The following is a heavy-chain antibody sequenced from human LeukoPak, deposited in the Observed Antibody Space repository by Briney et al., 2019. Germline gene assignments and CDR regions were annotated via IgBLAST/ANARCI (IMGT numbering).Heavy chain of an antibody. Sequence: SETLSLTCAVYGDSFSVYYWSWIRQSPGKGLEWIGEIHQSGSTNYNPSLKSRIVMSVDTSKNQFSLKMRSVTAADTAVYYCARPRYCMSTSCPDPQFEHWGQGTLVTVSS. CDR3: ARPRYCMSTSCPDPQFEH. D-gene: IGHD2-2*01. J-gene: IGHJ4*02. V-gene: IGHV4-34*01. CDR1: GDSFSVYY. CDR2: IHQSGST.